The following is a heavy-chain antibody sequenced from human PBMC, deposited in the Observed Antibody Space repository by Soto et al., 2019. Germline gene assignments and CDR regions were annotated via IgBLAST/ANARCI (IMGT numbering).Heavy chain of an antibody. CDR1: GGTFSSYA. V-gene: IGHV1-69*06. CDR3: ARDLLADDLAYYYGMDV. J-gene: IGHJ6*02. CDR2: IIPIFGRA. D-gene: IGHD3-3*01. Sequence: QVQLVQSGAEVKKAGSSVNVSCKASGGTFSSYAISWVRQAPGQGLEWRGGIIPIFGRANDSQKVQGRVTITANKSASTAYMELSSLRTEDTAVYYCARDLLADDLAYYYGMDVWGQGTTVTVSS.